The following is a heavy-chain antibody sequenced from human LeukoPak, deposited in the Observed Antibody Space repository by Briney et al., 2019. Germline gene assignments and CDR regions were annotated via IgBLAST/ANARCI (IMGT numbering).Heavy chain of an antibody. CDR2: IYYSRST. CDR1: GGSISSGGYY. J-gene: IGHJ5*02. CDR3: ASFTATVTSHWFDP. V-gene: IGHV4-31*03. D-gene: IGHD4-17*01. Sequence: SQTLSLTCTVSGGSISSGGYYWSWIRQHPGKGLEWNGFIYYSRSTYYHPSLKSRVTISVDTSKEQSSLRLSSVTAADTAGYYCASFTATVTSHWFDPWGQGTLVTVSS.